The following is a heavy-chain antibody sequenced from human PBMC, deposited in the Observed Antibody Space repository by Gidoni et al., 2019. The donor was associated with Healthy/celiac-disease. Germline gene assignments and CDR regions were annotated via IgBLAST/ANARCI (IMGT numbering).Heavy chain of an antibody. J-gene: IGHJ4*02. V-gene: IGHV1-3*01. CDR3: AGGGWMGDY. CDR1: GSTFTSYA. Sequence: QVQLVQSGAEVKKPGASVQVSCKASGSTFTSYAMHWVRQAPGHRLEWMGWINAGNGNTKYSQQSQGRVTITRETPERTAYMERSSLRSEDTVVYYCAGGGWMGDYWGQGTLVTVSS. D-gene: IGHD5-12*01. CDR2: INAGNGNT.